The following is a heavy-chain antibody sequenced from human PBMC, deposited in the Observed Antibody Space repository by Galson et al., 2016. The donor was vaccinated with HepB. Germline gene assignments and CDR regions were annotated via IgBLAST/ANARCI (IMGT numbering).Heavy chain of an antibody. Sequence: QSGAEVKKPGESLKISCKGSGYSFTNYWVGWVRQMPGKGLEWMGIIHPGESDTRYSPSMEGQVTISADKSISTAYLQWSSLRASDSAIYYCASGTGTTGGDFYNAMDVWGQGTTVTVSS. D-gene: IGHD1-1*01. CDR3: ASGTGTTGGDFYNAMDV. CDR2: IHPGESDT. J-gene: IGHJ6*02. V-gene: IGHV5-51*01. CDR1: GYSFTNYW.